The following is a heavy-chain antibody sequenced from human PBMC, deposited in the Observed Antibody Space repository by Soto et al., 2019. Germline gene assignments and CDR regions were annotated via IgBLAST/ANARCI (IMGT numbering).Heavy chain of an antibody. CDR1: GGTFSSYA. Sequence: QVHLVQSGAEVEEPGSSVKVSCKASGGTFSSYAISWVRQAPGQGLDWVGVIIHSFAAPNYAQKFQGRISLTADESTSTAYMELISLRSEDTAVYFCARDRVKRGNSFYYGMDVWGQGTTVTVSS. D-gene: IGHD6-6*01. J-gene: IGHJ6*02. V-gene: IGHV1-69*12. CDR3: ARDRVKRGNSFYYGMDV. CDR2: IIHSFAAP.